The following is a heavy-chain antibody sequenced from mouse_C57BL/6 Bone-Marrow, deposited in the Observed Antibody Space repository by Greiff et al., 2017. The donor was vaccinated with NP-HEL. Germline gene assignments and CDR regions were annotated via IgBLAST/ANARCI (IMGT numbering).Heavy chain of an antibody. V-gene: IGHV5-6*01. CDR1: GFTFSSYG. CDR2: FNSGGSFT. CDR3: ARKGWGFAY. J-gene: IGHJ3*01. Sequence: EVQLQQSGGDLVKPGGSLKLSCAASGFTFSSYGMSWVRQTPDKRLEWVATFNSGGSFTYYPDSVKGRFTISRDDAMNTLYLQMGSLKAEDTAMDYCARKGWGFAYWGQGTLVTVSA.